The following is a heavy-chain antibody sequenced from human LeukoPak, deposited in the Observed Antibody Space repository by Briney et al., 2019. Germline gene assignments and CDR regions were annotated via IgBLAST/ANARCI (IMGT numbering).Heavy chain of an antibody. V-gene: IGHV6-1*01. J-gene: IGHJ3*02. CDR3: ARVGYGTTRAFDI. CDR2: TYYRSKWYN. D-gene: IGHD1-7*01. Sequence: PSQTLSLTCAISGDSVSSNSAAWTWIRQSPSRGLEWLGRTYYRSKWYNDYAVSVKSRITINPDTSKNQSSLQLNSMTPEDTAVYYCARVGYGTTRAFDIWGQGTMVTVSS. CDR1: GDSVSSNSAA.